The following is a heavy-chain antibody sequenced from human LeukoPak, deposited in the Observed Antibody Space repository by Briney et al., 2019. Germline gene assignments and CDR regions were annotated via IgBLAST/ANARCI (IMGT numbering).Heavy chain of an antibody. CDR3: ARDALRVRSSGWREAFDI. CDR1: GGSISSYY. CDR2: IYTSGST. V-gene: IGHV4-4*07. Sequence: PSETLSLTCTVSGGSISSYYWSWIRQPAGKGLEWIGRIYTSGSTNYNPSLKSRVTMSVDTSKNQFSLKLSSVTAADTAAYYCARDALRVRSSGWREAFDIWGQGTMVAVSS. D-gene: IGHD6-19*01. J-gene: IGHJ3*02.